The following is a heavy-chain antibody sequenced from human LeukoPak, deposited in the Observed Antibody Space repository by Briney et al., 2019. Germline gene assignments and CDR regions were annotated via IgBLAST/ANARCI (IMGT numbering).Heavy chain of an antibody. D-gene: IGHD3-22*01. CDR3: ARDRSGVYDSSGFFDY. CDR2: IYHGGKT. V-gene: IGHV4-38-2*02. Sequence: PSETLSLTCAVSDHSISSAYYWGRIRQPPGKGLEWIGSIYHGGKTYYNPSLKSRVTISIDTSKNQFSLKLSSVTAADTAVYYCARDRSGVYDSSGFFDYWGQGTLVTVSS. J-gene: IGHJ4*02. CDR1: DHSISSAYY.